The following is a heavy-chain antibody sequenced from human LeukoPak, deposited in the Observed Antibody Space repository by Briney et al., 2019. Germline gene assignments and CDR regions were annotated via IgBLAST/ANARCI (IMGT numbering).Heavy chain of an antibody. CDR1: GFTFSSYS. CDR2: ISSSSSYI. CDR3: ARDGHSYDFDAFDI. D-gene: IGHD3/OR15-3a*01. V-gene: IGHV3-21*01. J-gene: IGHJ3*02. Sequence: GGSLRLSCAASGFTFSSYSMNWVRQAPGKGLEWVSSISSSSSYIYYADSVKGRFTISRDNAKNSLYLQMNSLRAEDTAVYYCARDGHSYDFDAFDIWGQGTMVTVSS.